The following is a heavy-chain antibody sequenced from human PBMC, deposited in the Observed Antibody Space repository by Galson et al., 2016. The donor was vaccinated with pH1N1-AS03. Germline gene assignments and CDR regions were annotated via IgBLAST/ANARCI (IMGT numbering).Heavy chain of an antibody. Sequence: QSGAEVKKPGESLKISCQASGYIFSSYWIGWVRQRPGKGLEWMGIIWPADSDTKYRPSFQGPVTISVDTTLNTAYLQWSSLEASDTAMYFCARQKYCSGGSCFLYYDAFDMWGQGTLVTVSS. J-gene: IGHJ3*02. CDR1: GYIFSSYW. CDR3: ARQKYCSGGSCFLYYDAFDM. CDR2: IWPADSDT. V-gene: IGHV5-51*01. D-gene: IGHD2-15*01.